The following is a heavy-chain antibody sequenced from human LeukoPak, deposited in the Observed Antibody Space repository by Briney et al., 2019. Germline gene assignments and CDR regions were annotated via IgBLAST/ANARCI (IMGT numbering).Heavy chain of an antibody. Sequence: SVKVSFKGSGGSFSSYPISWVGQAPGQALEWMGGIIPMFRTAKSAQEFQGRVTITTDESTTTAYLQLSGLRSEDTAVYYCAKDDATHWNWGNGWFYTWGQGNLVTVSS. V-gene: IGHV1-69*05. CDR2: IIPMFRTA. D-gene: IGHD1-7*01. CDR1: GGSFSSYP. J-gene: IGHJ5*02. CDR3: AKDDATHWNWGNGWFYT.